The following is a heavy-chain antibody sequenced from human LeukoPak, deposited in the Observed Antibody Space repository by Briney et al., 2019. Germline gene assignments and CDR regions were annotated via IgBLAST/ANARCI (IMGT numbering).Heavy chain of an antibody. V-gene: IGHV3-11*01. Sequence: PGGSLRLSCAASGFTFSDYYMSWIRQAPGKGLEWVSYISSSGSTIYYADSVKGRFTISRDNAKNSLYLQMNSLRAEDTAVYYCARDRYYYDSSGYYSFDYWGQGTLVTVSS. CDR3: ARDRYYYDSSGYYSFDY. D-gene: IGHD3-22*01. J-gene: IGHJ4*02. CDR2: ISSSGSTI. CDR1: GFTFSDYY.